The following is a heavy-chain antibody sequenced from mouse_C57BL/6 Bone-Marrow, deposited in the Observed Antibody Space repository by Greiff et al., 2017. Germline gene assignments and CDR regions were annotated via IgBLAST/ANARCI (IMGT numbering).Heavy chain of an antibody. Sequence: VKLQQPGAELVKPGASVKLSCKASGYTFTSYWMHWVKQRPGQGLEWIGMIHPNSGSTNYNEKFKSKATLTVDKSSSTAYMQLSSLTSEDSAVYYCASPGNWYFDVWGTGTTVTVSS. CDR3: ASPGNWYFDV. V-gene: IGHV1-64*01. CDR2: IHPNSGST. CDR1: GYTFTSYW. J-gene: IGHJ1*03.